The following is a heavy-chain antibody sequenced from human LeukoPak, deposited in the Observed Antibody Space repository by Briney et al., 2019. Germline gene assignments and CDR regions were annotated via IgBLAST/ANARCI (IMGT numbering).Heavy chain of an antibody. V-gene: IGHV3-21*01. D-gene: IGHD6-19*01. J-gene: IGHJ4*02. CDR2: ISSSSYI. Sequence: GGSLRLSCAASGFIFSSYSLNWVRQAPGKGLEWVSSISSSSYIYYADSVKGRFTISRDNAKNSLYLQMNSLRAEDTAVYYCARDPDSSGWYRADYWGQGTLVTVSS. CDR1: GFIFSSYS. CDR3: ARDPDSSGWYRADY.